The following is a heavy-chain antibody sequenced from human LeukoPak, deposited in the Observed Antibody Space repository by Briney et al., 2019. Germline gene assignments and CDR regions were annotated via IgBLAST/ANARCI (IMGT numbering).Heavy chain of an antibody. J-gene: IGHJ4*02. Sequence: HSGGSLRLSCAASGSTFSDTWMHWVRHVPGKGLVWVSRIRSDGSDARYAESVKGRFTISRDNSKTMLYLQMNSLRAEDTAFYYCAKDLGLRGIYGPRGGKTIDYWGQGTLVTVSS. CDR3: AKDLGLRGIYGPRGGKTIDY. D-gene: IGHD2-21*01. CDR1: GSTFSDTW. CDR2: IRSDGSDA. V-gene: IGHV3-74*01.